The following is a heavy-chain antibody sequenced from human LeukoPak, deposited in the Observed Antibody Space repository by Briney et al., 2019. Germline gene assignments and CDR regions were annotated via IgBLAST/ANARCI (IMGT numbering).Heavy chain of an antibody. J-gene: IGHJ4*02. D-gene: IGHD6-25*01. V-gene: IGHV3-53*01. Sequence: PGGSLRLSCAASGFTASTSYMNWVRQAPGKGLEWVSGVYGGGRTYYADSVRGRFTLSRDNSKNTLYLQMNSLRAEATAVYFCARGYSSGWPDFWGQGTLVTVSS. CDR3: ARGYSSGWPDF. CDR1: GFTASTSY. CDR2: VYGGGRT.